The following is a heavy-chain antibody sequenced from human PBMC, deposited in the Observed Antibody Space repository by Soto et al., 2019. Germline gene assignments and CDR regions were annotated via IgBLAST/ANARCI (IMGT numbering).Heavy chain of an antibody. J-gene: IGHJ4*02. CDR1: GFTFSSYS. CDR3: ERVPYSGSYLFDY. Sequence: EVQLVESGGGLVQPGGSLRLSCAASGFTFSSYSMNWVRQAPGKGLEWVSYISSSSSTIYYADSVKGRFTISRDNAKNSLYLQMNSLRDEDTAVYYCERVPYSGSYLFDYWGQGTLVTVSS. V-gene: IGHV3-48*02. D-gene: IGHD1-26*01. CDR2: ISSSSSTI.